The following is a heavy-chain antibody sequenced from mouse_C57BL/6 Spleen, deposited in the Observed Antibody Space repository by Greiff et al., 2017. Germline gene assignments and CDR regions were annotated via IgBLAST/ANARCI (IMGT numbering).Heavy chain of an antibody. V-gene: IGHV1-82*01. CDR2: IYPGDGDT. CDR1: GYAFSSSW. CDR3: ARGEDSYFEV. J-gene: IGHJ1*01. Sequence: QVQLQQSGPELVKPGASVKISCKASGYAFSSSWMNWVKQRPGKGLEWIGRIYPGDGDTNYNGKFKGKATLTADKSSSTAYMQLSSLTSEDSAVYFCARGEDSYFEVWGSGTTLTVSP.